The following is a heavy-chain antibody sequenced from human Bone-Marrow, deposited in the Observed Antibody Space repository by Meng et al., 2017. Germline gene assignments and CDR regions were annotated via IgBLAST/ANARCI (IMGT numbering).Heavy chain of an antibody. CDR1: GFTFSSYA. D-gene: IGHD5-12*01. Sequence: GESLKISCAASGFTFSSYAMHWVRQAPGQGLEWVAVISYDGSNKYYADSVKGRFTISRDNSKNTLYLQMNSLRAEDTAVYYCARVGFSHLYYFAYWGQGTLVTVSS. CDR3: ARVGFSHLYYFAY. J-gene: IGHJ4*02. CDR2: ISYDGSNK. V-gene: IGHV3-30*04.